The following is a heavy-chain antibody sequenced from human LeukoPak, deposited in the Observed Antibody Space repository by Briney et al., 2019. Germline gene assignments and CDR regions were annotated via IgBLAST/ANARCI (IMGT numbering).Heavy chain of an antibody. V-gene: IGHV4-31*03. CDR3: ARSFGETYFDY. Sequence: SETLSLTCTVSGGSITSGGYFWSWIRQHPGKGLEWIGYISYNGYTYYNPSLKSRLTISVDTSKNQFSLKLTSVAAADTAVYYCARSFGETYFDYWGQGILVTVSS. CDR2: ISYNGYT. CDR1: GGSITSGGYF. D-gene: IGHD3-10*01. J-gene: IGHJ4*02.